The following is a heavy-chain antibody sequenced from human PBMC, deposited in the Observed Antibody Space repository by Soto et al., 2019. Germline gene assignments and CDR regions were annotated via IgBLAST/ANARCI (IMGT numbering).Heavy chain of an antibody. Sequence: GVSLRVSCASSGCTFGTTDMSWIRQAPGEGLEWVSTIDGSGGITYYADSMKGRFTISRDNSRNTVYLQMNTMRADATALYYCVKNSGWFNTGGQGALVTVSS. D-gene: IGHD3-10*01. CDR2: IDGSGGIT. J-gene: IGHJ5*02. CDR3: VKNSGWFNT. V-gene: IGHV3-23*01. CDR1: GCTFGTTD.